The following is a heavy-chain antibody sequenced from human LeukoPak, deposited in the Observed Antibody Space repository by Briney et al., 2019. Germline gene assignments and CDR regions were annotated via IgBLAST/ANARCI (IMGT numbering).Heavy chain of an antibody. CDR1: GYTFTSYG. J-gene: IGHJ6*02. CDR3: AREGHIVVVPAAIHYYYGMDV. V-gene: IGHV1-18*01. D-gene: IGHD2-2*02. CDR2: ISAYNGNT. Sequence: GASVKVSCKASGYTFTSYGISWVRQAPGQGLEWMGWISAYNGNTSYAQKFQGRVTKTRDTSTSTVYMELSSLRSEDTAVYYCAREGHIVVVPAAIHYYYGMDVWGQGTTVTVSS.